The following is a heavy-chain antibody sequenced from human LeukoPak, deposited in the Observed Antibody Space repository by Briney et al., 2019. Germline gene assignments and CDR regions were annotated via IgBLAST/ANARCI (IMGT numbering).Heavy chain of an antibody. J-gene: IGHJ4*02. D-gene: IGHD3-22*01. CDR2: ISGSGDNT. CDR3: AKGRYDSGGYYWYYFDY. Sequence: GGSLRLSCAASGFTFTSYAMSWVRQAPGKGLEWVSAISGSGDNTYYADSVKGRFTISRDKSKNTLYLQMNSLRAEDTAVYYCAKGRYDSGGYYWYYFDYWGQGTLVTVSS. CDR1: GFTFTSYA. V-gene: IGHV3-23*01.